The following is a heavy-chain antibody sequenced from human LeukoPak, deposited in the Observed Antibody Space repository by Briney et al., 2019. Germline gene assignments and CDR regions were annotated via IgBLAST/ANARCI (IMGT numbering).Heavy chain of an antibody. V-gene: IGHV4-59*01. J-gene: IGHJ4*02. CDR2: IYYSGRT. CDR3: VRESDWLFDH. Sequence: PSETLSLTCTVSGGSPTNYYWSWVRQSPEKGLEWMGFIYYSGRTYYNPSLKGRATISVDTSKNQFSLSMKSVTAADTAVYYCVRESDWLFDHWGQGTLVSVSS. D-gene: IGHD3-9*01. CDR1: GGSPTNYY.